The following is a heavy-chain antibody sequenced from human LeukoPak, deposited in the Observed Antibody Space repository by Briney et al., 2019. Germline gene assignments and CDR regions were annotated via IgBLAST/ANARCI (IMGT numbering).Heavy chain of an antibody. Sequence: PSETLSLTCAVYGGSFSGYYWSWIRQPPGKGLEWIGEINHSGSTNYNPSLKSRVTISVDTSKNQFSLKLSSVTAADTAVYYCARGGLSSWYPYYYYGMDVWAKGPRSPSP. J-gene: IGHJ6*02. CDR3: ARGGLSSWYPYYYYGMDV. CDR1: GGSFSGYY. V-gene: IGHV4-34*01. D-gene: IGHD6-13*01. CDR2: INHSGST.